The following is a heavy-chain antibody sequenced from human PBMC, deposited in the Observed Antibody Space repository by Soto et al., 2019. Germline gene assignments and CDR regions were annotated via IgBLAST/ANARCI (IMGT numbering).Heavy chain of an antibody. CDR2: ISGSGDST. V-gene: IGHV3-23*01. D-gene: IGHD2-15*01. CDR3: AKDPYVGWYCSGGTCPIAS. CDR1: GFNFETYG. Sequence: EVRLLESGGGLVEPGGSLRLSCTGSGFNFETYGMTWVRQAPGKGLEWVSGISGSGDSTYFADSVKGRFTISRDNAKKTVYLQLSSLRAEDTATYYCAKDPYVGWYCSGGTCPIASWGQGTLVSVSS. J-gene: IGHJ5*02.